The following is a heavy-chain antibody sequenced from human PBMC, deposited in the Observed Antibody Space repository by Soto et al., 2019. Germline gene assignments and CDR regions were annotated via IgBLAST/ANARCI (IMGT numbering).Heavy chain of an antibody. V-gene: IGHV1-2*02. CDR2: INPATGAA. Sequence: QLHLVQSGAVVKKPGASVTVSCSASGYPVTAYYMHWVRQAPGRGLEWMGWINPATGAAKYTQAFQGRVTMTRDTPTSTVFMELSGLISEDPAVFYWPRGGGVGVAGSAAFDMWGQGTVVTVSS. CDR3: PRGGGVGVAGSAAFDM. J-gene: IGHJ3*02. CDR1: GYPVTAYY. D-gene: IGHD3-3*01.